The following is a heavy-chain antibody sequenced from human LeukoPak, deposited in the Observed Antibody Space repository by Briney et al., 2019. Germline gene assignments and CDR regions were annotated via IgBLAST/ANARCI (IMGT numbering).Heavy chain of an antibody. J-gene: IGHJ4*02. CDR3: ARDYGDLPARVPYFDY. Sequence: EGSLRLSCAASVFTFSSYSMNWVRQAPGKGLECVSYISSSSSMIYYADSVKGRFTISRDNAKNSLYLQMKSLRDEDTAIYYCARDYGDLPARVPYFDYWGQGTLVTVSS. CDR2: ISSSSSMI. CDR1: VFTFSSYS. D-gene: IGHD4-17*01. V-gene: IGHV3-48*02.